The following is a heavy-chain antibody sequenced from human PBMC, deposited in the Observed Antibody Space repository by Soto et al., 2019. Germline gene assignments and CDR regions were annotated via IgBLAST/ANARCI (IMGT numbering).Heavy chain of an antibody. D-gene: IGHD1-1*01. V-gene: IGHV3-23*01. J-gene: IGHJ6*02. CDR2: LSGSGGST. Sequence: EVQLLEAGGGLVQPGGSQRLSCAASGFTFSSYAMTWVRQAPGKGLEWVSTLSGSGGSTYYAASVKGRITISRDNSKDCLYMEMNSVRGEDTAVYFCAKQQGPGTPYYYAMDVWGQGTAVSVSS. CDR3: AKQQGPGTPYYYAMDV. CDR1: GFTFSSYA.